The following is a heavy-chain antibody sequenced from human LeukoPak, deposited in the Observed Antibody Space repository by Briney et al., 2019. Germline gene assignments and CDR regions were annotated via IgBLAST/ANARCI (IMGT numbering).Heavy chain of an antibody. D-gene: IGHD1-26*01. CDR3: AKDGAAESYYYYYYYMDV. V-gene: IGHV3-30*02. CDR2: IRYDGSNK. J-gene: IGHJ6*03. Sequence: GGSLRLSCAASGFTFSSYGMHWVRQAPGKGLEWVAFIRYDGSNKYYADSVKGRFTISRDNSKNTLYLQMNSLRAEDTAVYYCAKDGAAESYYYYYYYMDVWGKGTTVTVSS. CDR1: GFTFSSYG.